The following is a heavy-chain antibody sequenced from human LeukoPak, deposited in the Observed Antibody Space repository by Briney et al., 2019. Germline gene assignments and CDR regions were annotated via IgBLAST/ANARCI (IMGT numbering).Heavy chain of an antibody. CDR1: GFTFSSYW. J-gene: IGHJ3*02. CDR3: TTEASVAHDAFDI. CDR2: IKSKTDGGTT. V-gene: IGHV3-15*01. D-gene: IGHD6-19*01. Sequence: PWGSLRLSCAASGFTFSSYWMSWVRQAPGKGLEWVGRIKSKTDGGTTDYAAPVKGRFTISRDDSKNTLYLQMNSLKTEDTAVYYCTTEASVAHDAFDIWGQGTMVTISS.